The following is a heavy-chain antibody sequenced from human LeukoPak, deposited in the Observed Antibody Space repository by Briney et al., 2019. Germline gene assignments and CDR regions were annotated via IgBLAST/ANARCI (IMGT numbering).Heavy chain of an antibody. CDR1: GYSFTSYW. CDR3: ARGSGSYHTAYMN. Sequence: HGESLKTSCKGSGYSFTSYWIGWVRQMPGKGLERMGIIYPGDSDTRYSPSFQGQVTISADKSLSTAYLQWSSLKASDTAMYYCARGSGSYHTAYMNWGQGSPVTVSS. CDR2: IYPGDSDT. D-gene: IGHD1-26*01. V-gene: IGHV5-51*01. J-gene: IGHJ4*02.